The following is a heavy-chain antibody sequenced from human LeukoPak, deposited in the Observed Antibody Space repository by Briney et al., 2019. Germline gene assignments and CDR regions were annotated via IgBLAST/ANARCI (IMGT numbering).Heavy chain of an antibody. D-gene: IGHD2/OR15-2a*01. CDR1: GGSISTSNYY. Sequence: SETLSLTCTVSGGSISTSNYYWGWIRQPPGKGLEWIGSIYYSGSTYYNPSLKSRVTISVDTSKNQFSLKLSSVTAADTAVYYCARDLWHNWFDPWGQGTLVTVSS. J-gene: IGHJ5*02. V-gene: IGHV4-39*07. CDR3: ARDLWHNWFDP. CDR2: IYYSGST.